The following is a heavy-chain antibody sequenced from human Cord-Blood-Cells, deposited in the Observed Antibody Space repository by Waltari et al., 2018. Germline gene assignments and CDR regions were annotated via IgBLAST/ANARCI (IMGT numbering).Heavy chain of an antibody. CDR1: GGSIRSGRYY. D-gene: IGHD3-9*01. V-gene: IGHV4-61*09. J-gene: IGHJ3*02. Sequence: QVQLQESGPGLVKPSQTLSLTCTVSGGSIRSGRYYWRWIRPPPGKGLEWIGYIYTSGSTNYNPSLKSRVTISVDTSKNQFSLKLSSVTAADTAVYYCARSGYDILTGYYDAFDIWGQGTMVTVSS. CDR3: ARSGYDILTGYYDAFDI. CDR2: IYTSGST.